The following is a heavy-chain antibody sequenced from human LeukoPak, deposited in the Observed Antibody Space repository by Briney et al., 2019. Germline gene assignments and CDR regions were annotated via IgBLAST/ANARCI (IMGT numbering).Heavy chain of an antibody. D-gene: IGHD3-10*01. Sequence: PSETLSLTCAVYGGSFSGYYWSWIRQPPGKGLEWIGEINHSGSTNYNPPLKSRVTISVDTSKNQFSLKLSSVTAADTAVYYCARGLSENMVRGVSDWFDPWGQGTLVTVSS. V-gene: IGHV4-34*01. CDR2: INHSGST. J-gene: IGHJ5*02. CDR1: GGSFSGYY. CDR3: ARGLSENMVRGVSDWFDP.